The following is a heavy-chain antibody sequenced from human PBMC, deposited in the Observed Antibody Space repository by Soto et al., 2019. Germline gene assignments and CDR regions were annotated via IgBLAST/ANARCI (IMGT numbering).Heavy chain of an antibody. Sequence: QVQLVESGGGVVQPGRSLRLSCAASGFTFSSYAMHWVRQAPGKGLEWVAVISYDGSNKYYADSVKGRFTISRDNSKNTLYLQMNSLRAEDTAVYYCARVGAAAGNGGDYGGNYWGQGTLVTVSS. CDR3: ARVGAAAGNGGDYGGNY. V-gene: IGHV3-30-3*01. D-gene: IGHD6-13*01. CDR1: GFTFSSYA. J-gene: IGHJ4*02. CDR2: ISYDGSNK.